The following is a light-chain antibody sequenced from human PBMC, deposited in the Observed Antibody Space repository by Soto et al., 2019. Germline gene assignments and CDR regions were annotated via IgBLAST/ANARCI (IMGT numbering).Light chain of an antibody. Sequence: EIVLTQSPATLSLSPGERATLSCRASQSFSSYLAWYQQKPGQAPRLLIYDASKRATGIPARFSGRGSGTDFTLTISSLKPEDFAVYYCQQRSNWPPVITFGQGTRLEI. CDR2: DAS. CDR1: QSFSSY. CDR3: QQRSNWPPVIT. V-gene: IGKV3-11*01. J-gene: IGKJ5*01.